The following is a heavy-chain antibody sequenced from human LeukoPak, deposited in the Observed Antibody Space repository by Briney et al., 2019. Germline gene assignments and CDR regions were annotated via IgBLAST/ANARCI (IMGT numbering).Heavy chain of an antibody. CDR1: GFTFSGSA. J-gene: IGHJ4*02. CDR2: IRSKANSNAT. Sequence: GGSRRLSCAASGFTFSGSAKHWVRQASGKGLEWVGRIRSKANSNATAYAASVKGTFTISRDDSKNTAYLQMNSLKTEDTAVDYCTSSSIAAAGTDPWEFDYWGQGTLVTVSS. D-gene: IGHD6-13*01. CDR3: TSSSIAAAGTDPWEFDY. V-gene: IGHV3-73*01.